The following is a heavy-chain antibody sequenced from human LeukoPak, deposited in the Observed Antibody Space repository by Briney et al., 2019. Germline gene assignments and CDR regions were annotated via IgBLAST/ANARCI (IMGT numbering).Heavy chain of an antibody. J-gene: IGHJ4*02. CDR2: LSPKNGDT. D-gene: IGHD6-19*01. Sequence: ASVKVSCKASGYTFTDYFIHWVRQAPGQGLEWMGWLSPKNGDTKYAQSFQGRVTMTRDTSINTVYMELRGLRSDDTAVYYCARREQWLVGDDYWGQGTLVTVSS. CDR1: GYTFTDYF. CDR3: ARREQWLVGDDY. V-gene: IGHV1-2*02.